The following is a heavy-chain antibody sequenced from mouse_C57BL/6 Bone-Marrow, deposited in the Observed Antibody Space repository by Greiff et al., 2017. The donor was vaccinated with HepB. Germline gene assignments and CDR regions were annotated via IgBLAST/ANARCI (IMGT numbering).Heavy chain of an antibody. CDR3: ARSTPSYYFDY. V-gene: IGHV1-69*01. Sequence: QVQLQQPGAELVMPGASVKLSCTASGYTFTSYWMHWVKQRPGQGLEWIGEIDPSDSYTNYNQKFKGKSTLTVDKSSSTSYMQLSSLSSEDSAVYYCARSTPSYYFDYWGQGTTLTVSS. CDR2: IDPSDSYT. J-gene: IGHJ2*01. CDR1: GYTFTSYW.